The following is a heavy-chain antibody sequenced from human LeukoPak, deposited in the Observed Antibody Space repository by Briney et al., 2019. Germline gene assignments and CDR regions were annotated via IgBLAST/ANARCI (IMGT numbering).Heavy chain of an antibody. Sequence: GGSLRLSCAASGFTVSSNYMSWVRQAPGKGLEWVSVIYSGGSTYYADSVKGRFTISRHNSKNTLYLQMNSLRAEDTAVYYCARDRGYGDETGYYGMDVWGQGTTVTVSS. D-gene: IGHD4-17*01. V-gene: IGHV3-53*01. J-gene: IGHJ6*02. CDR1: GFTVSSNY. CDR2: IYSGGST. CDR3: ARDRGYGDETGYYGMDV.